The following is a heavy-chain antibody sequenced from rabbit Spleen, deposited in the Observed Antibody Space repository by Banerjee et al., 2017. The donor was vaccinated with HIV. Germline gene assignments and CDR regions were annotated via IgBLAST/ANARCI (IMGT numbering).Heavy chain of an antibody. CDR3: ARDTSSSFSSYGMDL. V-gene: IGHV1S40*01. D-gene: IGHD1-1*01. J-gene: IGHJ6*01. Sequence: QSLEESGGDLVKPGAFLTLSCTASGFFFSSGYYMCWVRQAPGKGLEWIACIDTGSSGFTYFATWAKGRFTCSKTSSTTVTLQMTRLTAADTATYFCARDTSSSFSSYGMDLWGQGTLVTVS. CDR1: GFFFSSGYY. CDR2: IDTGSSGFT.